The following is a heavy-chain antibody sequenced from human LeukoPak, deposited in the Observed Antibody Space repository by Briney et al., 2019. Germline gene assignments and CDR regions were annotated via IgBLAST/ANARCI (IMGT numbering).Heavy chain of an antibody. CDR2: ISGRGNVI. V-gene: IGHV3-48*03. CDR3: ARPYYVAANYYFDY. CDR1: GFTFSNYE. Sequence: GGSLRLSCAASGFTFSNYEMNWVRQAPGKGLEWVSYISGRGNVIYYADSVRGRFTISRDNAKNSLYLQMNSLRAEDTAVYYCARPYYVAANYYFDYWGQGTLVTVSS. J-gene: IGHJ4*02. D-gene: IGHD1-26*01.